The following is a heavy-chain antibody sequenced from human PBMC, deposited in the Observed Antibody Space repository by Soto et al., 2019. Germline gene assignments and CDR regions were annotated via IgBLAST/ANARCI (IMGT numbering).Heavy chain of an antibody. V-gene: IGHV3-21*01. CDR3: ASQTSGYYYYGMDV. CDR2: ISSSSTYI. Sequence: PWGSLRLSCAASGFTSSSYSMDWVCQAPGKGLEWVSSISSSSTYIHYADSVKGRFTISRDNAKNSLYLQMNSLSAEDTAVYYCASQTSGYYYYGMDVWGQGTTVTSP. CDR1: GFTSSSYS. J-gene: IGHJ6*02.